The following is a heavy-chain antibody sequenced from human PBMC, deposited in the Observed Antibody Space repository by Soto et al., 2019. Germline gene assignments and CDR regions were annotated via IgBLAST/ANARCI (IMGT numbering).Heavy chain of an antibody. CDR1: GGSLNTFY. CDR3: AREGSYSAYNFAHGIQLWSFDF. D-gene: IGHD5-12*01. V-gene: IGHV4-4*07. J-gene: IGHJ4*02. Sequence: SVTLSLTCTVSGGSLNTFYWSWVRQPEGKGLEWIGRIFSSGSTSFNPSLESRVAMSVDTSKNHFSLNLSSVTAADMAVYYCAREGSYSAYNFAHGIQLWSFDFWGQGALGTV. CDR2: IFSSGST.